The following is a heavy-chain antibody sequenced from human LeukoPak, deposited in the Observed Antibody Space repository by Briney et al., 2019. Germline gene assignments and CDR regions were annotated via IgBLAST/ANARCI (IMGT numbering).Heavy chain of an antibody. D-gene: IGHD6-19*01. J-gene: IGHJ4*02. CDR1: GFTFGDYA. CDR3: TRSAGYSSGWYHDY. V-gene: IGHV3-49*04. Sequence: GGSLRLSCTASGFTFGDYAMSWVRRAPGKGPEWVGFIRSKAYGGTTEYAATVKGRFTISRDDSKSIAYLRMNSLKTEDTAVYYCTRSAGYSSGWYHDYWGRGTLVTVSS. CDR2: IRSKAYGGTT.